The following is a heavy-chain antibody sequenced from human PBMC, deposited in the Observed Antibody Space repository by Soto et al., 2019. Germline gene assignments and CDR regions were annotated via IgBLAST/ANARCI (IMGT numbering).Heavy chain of an antibody. V-gene: IGHV3-30*18. Sequence: QVQLVESGGGVVQPGRSLRLSCAASGFTFSSYGMHWVRQAPGKGLEWVAVISYDGSNKYYADSVKGRFTISRDNSKNTLYLQMNSLRAEDTAVYYCAKEPHPWKQHITIFGVVIYFDLWGRGTLVTVSS. CDR3: AKEPHPWKQHITIFGVVIYFDL. CDR2: ISYDGSNK. D-gene: IGHD3-3*01. J-gene: IGHJ2*01. CDR1: GFTFSSYG.